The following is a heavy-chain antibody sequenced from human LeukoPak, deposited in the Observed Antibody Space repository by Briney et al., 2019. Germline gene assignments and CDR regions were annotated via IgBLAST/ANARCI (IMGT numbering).Heavy chain of an antibody. CDR3: AREFRALLLWFGEFGPFDY. Sequence: LRLSCAASGLTFSSYAMHWVRQAPGKGLEWVAVISYDGSNKYYADSVKGRFTISRDNSKNTLYLQMNSLRAEDTAVYYCAREFRALLLWFGEFGPFDYWGQGTLVTVSS. CDR1: GLTFSSYA. V-gene: IGHV3-30-3*01. D-gene: IGHD3-10*01. J-gene: IGHJ4*02. CDR2: ISYDGSNK.